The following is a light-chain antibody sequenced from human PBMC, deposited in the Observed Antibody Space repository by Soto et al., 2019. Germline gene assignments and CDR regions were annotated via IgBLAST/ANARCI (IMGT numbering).Light chain of an antibody. Sequence: QLVLTQSPSASASLGASVKLTCTLSSGHSSYAIAWHQQQREKGPRYLMKLNSDGSPSKGDGIPDRFSGSSSGAERYLTISSLQSEDEADYYCQTWGTGIVVFGGGTKLTVL. CDR1: SGHSSYA. CDR2: LNSDGSP. V-gene: IGLV4-69*01. J-gene: IGLJ2*01. CDR3: QTWGTGIVV.